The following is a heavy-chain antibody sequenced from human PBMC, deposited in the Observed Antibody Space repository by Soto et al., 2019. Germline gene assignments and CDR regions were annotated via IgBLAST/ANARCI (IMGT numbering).Heavy chain of an antibody. J-gene: IGHJ4*02. CDR1: GGTFNTYA. CDR3: AREVQVHTPAFVY. Sequence: QVQLVQSGAEMKKPGSSVKVSGQSSGGTFNTYAMNWVRQAPGQGPEWMGDISPMFGAANYAPKFQGRVTITADESTGKSYMQLSSLTSEDTALYFCAREVQVHTPAFVYWGQGTLVTVSS. CDR2: ISPMFGAA. D-gene: IGHD3-10*01. V-gene: IGHV1-69*19.